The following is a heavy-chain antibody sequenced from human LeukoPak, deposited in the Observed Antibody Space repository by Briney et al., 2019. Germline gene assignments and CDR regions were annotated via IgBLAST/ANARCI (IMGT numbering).Heavy chain of an antibody. V-gene: IGHV3-23*01. CDR3: AKHLALAGTLAAY. CDR1: GFTFSNFA. Sequence: PGGSLRLSCAASGFTFSNFAMSWVRQAPGKGLEWVSGISASGPSTYYADSVKGRFTISRDNSKNTVYLQMNSLRAEDTAVYYCAKHLALAGTLAAYWGQGTLVTVSS. CDR2: ISASGPST. D-gene: IGHD6-19*01. J-gene: IGHJ4*02.